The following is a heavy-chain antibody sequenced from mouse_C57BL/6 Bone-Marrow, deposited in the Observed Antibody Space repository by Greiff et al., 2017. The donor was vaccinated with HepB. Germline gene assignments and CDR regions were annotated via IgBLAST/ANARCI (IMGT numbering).Heavy chain of an antibody. D-gene: IGHD1-1*01. CDR3: ARLLLRSPWDFDV. J-gene: IGHJ1*03. CDR1: GYAFTNYL. CDR2: INPGSGGT. Sequence: QVQLQQSGAELVRPGTSVKVSCKASGYAFTNYLIEWVKQRPGQGLEWIGVINPGSGGTNYNEKFKGKATLTADKSSSTAYMQLSSLTSEDSAVYFCARLLLRSPWDFDVWGTGTTVTVSS. V-gene: IGHV1-54*01.